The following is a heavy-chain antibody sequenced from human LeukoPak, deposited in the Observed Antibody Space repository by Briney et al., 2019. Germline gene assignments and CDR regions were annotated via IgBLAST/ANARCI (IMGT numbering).Heavy chain of an antibody. J-gene: IGHJ3*02. V-gene: IGHV6-1*01. CDR2: TYYRSKWYN. Sequence: SQTLSLTCAISGVSVSSNSAAWNWLRPSPSRGLEWLGRTYYRSKWYNDYAVSVKSRITINPDTSKNQFSLQLNSVTPEDTAVYYCARDYCSGGSCQKHGSFDIWGQGTMVTVSS. CDR3: ARDYCSGGSCQKHGSFDI. CDR1: GVSVSSNSAA. D-gene: IGHD2-15*01.